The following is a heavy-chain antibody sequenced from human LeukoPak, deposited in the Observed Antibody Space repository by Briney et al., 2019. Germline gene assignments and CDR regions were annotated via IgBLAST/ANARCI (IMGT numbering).Heavy chain of an antibody. D-gene: IGHD6-13*01. CDR3: ATDQGRGAAAGLFDY. J-gene: IGHJ4*02. V-gene: IGHV1-24*01. CDR1: GYTLTELS. CDR2: FDPEDGET. Sequence: ASAKVSCKVSGYTLTELSMHWGRQGPGKGLERMGGFDPEDGETIYAQKFQGRVTMTEDTSTDTAYMELSSLRSEDTAVYYCATDQGRGAAAGLFDYWGQGTLVTVSS.